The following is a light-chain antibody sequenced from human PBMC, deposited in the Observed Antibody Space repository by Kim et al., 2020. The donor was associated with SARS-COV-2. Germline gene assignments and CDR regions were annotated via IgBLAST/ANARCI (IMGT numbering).Light chain of an antibody. J-gene: IGKJ2*01. Sequence: IGSSLAWYQQSPGTAPKVLIYKASSLDDGVPSRFSGSGSGTEFTLTISSLQPDDFATYYCQQYNSYPYTFGQGTKLEIK. CDR3: QQYNSYPYT. CDR1: IGSS. CDR2: KAS. V-gene: IGKV1-5*03.